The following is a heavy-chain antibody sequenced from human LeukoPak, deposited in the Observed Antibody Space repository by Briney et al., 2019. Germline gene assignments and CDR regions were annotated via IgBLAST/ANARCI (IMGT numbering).Heavy chain of an antibody. CDR2: IYYSGST. J-gene: IGHJ4*02. D-gene: IGHD6-19*01. Sequence: PGGSLRLSCAASGFTFGSYSMNWVRQAPGKGLEWIGYIYYSGSTNYNPSLKSRVTISVDTSKNQFSLKLSSVTAADTAVYYCARDGDGYSSGWYPGPFDYWGQGTLVTVSS. CDR1: GFTFGSYS. V-gene: IGHV4-59*01. CDR3: ARDGDGYSSGWYPGPFDY.